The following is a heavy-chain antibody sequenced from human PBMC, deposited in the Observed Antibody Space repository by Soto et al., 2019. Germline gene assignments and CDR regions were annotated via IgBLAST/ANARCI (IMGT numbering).Heavy chain of an antibody. J-gene: IGHJ5*02. D-gene: IGHD3-22*01. CDR1: GVSISSSSYY. V-gene: IGHV4-39*01. CDR3: AKRVYYYDSSGYFWFDP. Sequence: SETLSLTCTVSGVSISSSSYYWGWIRQPPGKGLEWIGSIYYSGSTYYNPSLKGRVTISVDTSKNQFSLKLSSVTAADTSVYYCAKRVYYYDSSGYFWFDPWGQGTLVTVSS. CDR2: IYYSGST.